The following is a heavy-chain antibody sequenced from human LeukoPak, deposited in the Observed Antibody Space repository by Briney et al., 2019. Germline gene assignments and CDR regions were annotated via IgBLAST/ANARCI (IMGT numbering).Heavy chain of an antibody. CDR2: FDPEDGET. D-gene: IGHD1-1*01. CDR3: ARDGKLTSYYFYYYYMDV. J-gene: IGHJ6*03. CDR1: GYTLTELS. V-gene: IGHV1-24*01. Sequence: PGASVKVSCKVSGYTLTELSMHWVRQAPGKGLEWMGGFDPEDGETIYAQKFQGRVTMTEDTSTDTAYMELSSLRSDDTAVYYCARDGKLTSYYFYYYYMDVWGKGTTVTISS.